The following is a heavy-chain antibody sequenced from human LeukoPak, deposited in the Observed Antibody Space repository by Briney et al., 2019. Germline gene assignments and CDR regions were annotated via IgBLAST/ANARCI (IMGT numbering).Heavy chain of an antibody. D-gene: IGHD1-14*01. CDR2: IYYSGST. CDR1: GGSISSYY. Sequence: PSETLSLTCTVSGGSISSYYWSWIRQPPGKGLEWIGYIYYSGSTNYNPSLKSRVTISVDTSKNQFSLKLSSVTAADTAVYYCARGLEVPHHIREYYYYYMDVWGKGTTVTISS. V-gene: IGHV4-59*01. CDR3: ARGLEVPHHIREYYYYYMDV. J-gene: IGHJ6*03.